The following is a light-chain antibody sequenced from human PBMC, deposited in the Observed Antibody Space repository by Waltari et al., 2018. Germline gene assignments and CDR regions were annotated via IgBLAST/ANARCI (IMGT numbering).Light chain of an antibody. Sequence: DVQLTHSPSSLSASMGDSVSLTCRATEDIVTSLAWYQQIPGKAPKLLVYATSRVGSGVPPRFSGSGSGTDYTLTITNLQPEDFGTYFCQQYYSNPITFGQGTRLEI. J-gene: IGKJ5*01. CDR1: EDIVTS. V-gene: IGKV1-NL1*01. CDR3: QQYYSNPIT. CDR2: ATS.